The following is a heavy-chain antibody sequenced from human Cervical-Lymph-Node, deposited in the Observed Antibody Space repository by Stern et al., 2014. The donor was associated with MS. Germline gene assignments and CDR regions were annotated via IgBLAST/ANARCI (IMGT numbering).Heavy chain of an antibody. J-gene: IGHJ6*02. CDR3: SRGELKEGLVRGMDV. D-gene: IGHD1-26*01. V-gene: IGHV1-69*01. CDR2: ITPDVGTA. CDR1: GGTFSSYA. Sequence: QVQLVESGAGVKKPGSSVKVSCKASGGTFSSYAISWVRQAPGQGLEWVAGITPDVGTANYAHKLKGRVTIPTDQSKSTAYMQLSSLRSEDTAVYYCSRGELKEGLVRGMDVWGQGTTVTVSS.